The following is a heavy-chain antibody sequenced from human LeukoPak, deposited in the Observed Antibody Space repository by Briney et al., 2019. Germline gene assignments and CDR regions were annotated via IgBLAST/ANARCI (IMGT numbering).Heavy chain of an antibody. J-gene: IGHJ2*01. D-gene: IGHD3-3*01. CDR1: GGSISSSSYY. CDR3: ARRQLHYDFWSGDDWYFDL. Sequence: SETLSLTCTVSGGSISSSSYYWGWIRQPPGKGLEWIGNIFYTEGTYYNPSLKSRVTMPKGTSRNHFALELSSVTAADTAVYYGARRQLHYDFWSGDDWYFDLWGRGTLVTVSS. CDR2: IFYTEGT. V-gene: IGHV4-39*02.